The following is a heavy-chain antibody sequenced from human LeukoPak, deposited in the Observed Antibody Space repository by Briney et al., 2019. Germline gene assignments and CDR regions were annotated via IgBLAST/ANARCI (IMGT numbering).Heavy chain of an antibody. D-gene: IGHD2-2*02. CDR3: ARERFLYCSSTSCYTAGYFDY. CDR2: IIPIFGTA. CDR1: GGTFSSYA. V-gene: IGHV1-69*13. Sequence: ASVKVSCKASGGTFSSYAISWVRQAPGQGLEWMGGIIPIFGTANYAQKFQGRVTITADESTSTAYMELSSLRSEDTAVYYCARERFLYCSSTSCYTAGYFDYWGQGTLVTVSS. J-gene: IGHJ4*02.